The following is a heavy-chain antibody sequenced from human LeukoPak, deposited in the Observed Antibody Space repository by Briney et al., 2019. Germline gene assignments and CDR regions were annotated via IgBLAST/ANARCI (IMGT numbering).Heavy chain of an antibody. J-gene: IGHJ4*02. CDR2: ISISGDTT. CDR3: ANEIRPNDY. Sequence: GGSLRLSCGASGFTFSSHAMTWVRQAPGKGLEWVSAISISGDTTYYADAVKGRFTISRDNSKNTVYLQMNSLRAEDTAVYYCANEIRPNDYWGQRTLVTVSS. D-gene: IGHD4-17*01. CDR1: GFTFSSHA. V-gene: IGHV3-23*01.